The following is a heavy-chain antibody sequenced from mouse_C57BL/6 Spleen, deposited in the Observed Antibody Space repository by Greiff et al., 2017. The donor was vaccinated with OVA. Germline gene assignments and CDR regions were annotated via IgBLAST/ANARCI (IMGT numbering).Heavy chain of an antibody. V-gene: IGHV5-9-1*02. J-gene: IGHJ4*01. CDR2: ISSGGDYI. D-gene: IGHD1-1*01. Sequence: EVKLEESGEGLVKPGGSLKLSCAASGFTFSSYAMSWVRQTPEKRLEWVAYISSGGDYIYYADTVKGRFTISRDNARNTLYLQMSSLKSEDTAMYYCTRGPIYYYGSSPPYAMDYWGQGTSVTVSS. CDR1: GFTFSSYA. CDR3: TRGPIYYYGSSPPYAMDY.